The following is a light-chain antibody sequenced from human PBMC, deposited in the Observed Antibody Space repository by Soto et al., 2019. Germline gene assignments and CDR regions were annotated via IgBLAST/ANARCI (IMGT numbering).Light chain of an antibody. Sequence: QSVLTQPPSASGSPAQSVTISCTGTSSDVGGYNYVSWYQQHPGKAPKLMIYEVSKRPSGVPDRFSGSKPGNTASLTVSGLQAEDEADYYCSSYAGSTNVVFGGGTKLTVL. V-gene: IGLV2-8*01. J-gene: IGLJ2*01. CDR3: SSYAGSTNVV. CDR2: EVS. CDR1: SSDVGGYNY.